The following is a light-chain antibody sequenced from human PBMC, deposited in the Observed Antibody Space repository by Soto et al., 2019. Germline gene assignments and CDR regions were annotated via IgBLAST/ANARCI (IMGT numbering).Light chain of an antibody. J-gene: IGKJ5*01. CDR3: QHYSSSPHAIT. CDR2: GAS. CDR1: QSVSSN. Sequence: EIVMTQSPATLSVSPGERATLSCRASQSVSSNLAWYQHKPGQAPRLLIYGASTRDTGVPARFSGGGSGTDFTLTISRLEPEDFAVYYCQHYSSSPHAITFGQGTRLEI. V-gene: IGKV3-15*01.